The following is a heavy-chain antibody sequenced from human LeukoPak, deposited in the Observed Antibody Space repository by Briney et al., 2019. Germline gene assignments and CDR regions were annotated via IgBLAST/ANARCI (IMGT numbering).Heavy chain of an antibody. V-gene: IGHV4-39*07. CDR1: GGSISSSSYY. CDR2: IYYDGRT. Sequence: SETLSLTCTVSGGSISSSSYYWGWIRQPPGKGLEWIASIYYDGRTYYNPSLKSRVTISVDTSKNQFSLKLSSVTAADTAVYYCASGYSSGWYQREGAFDIWGQGTMVTVSS. J-gene: IGHJ3*02. CDR3: ASGYSSGWYQREGAFDI. D-gene: IGHD6-19*01.